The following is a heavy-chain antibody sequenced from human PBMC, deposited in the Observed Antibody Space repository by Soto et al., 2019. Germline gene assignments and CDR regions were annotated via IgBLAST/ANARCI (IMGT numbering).Heavy chain of an antibody. J-gene: IGHJ4*02. CDR1: VYTFTSYA. CDR2: INAGNGNT. V-gene: IGHV1-3*01. D-gene: IGHD3-22*01. CDR3: ARRSGYYYVDY. Sequence: QVQFVQSGAEVKKPGDSVKVSCKASVYTFTSYAMHWVRKAPGQRLEWMGWINAGNGNTKYSQKLQGRVTITRDTSASTAYMELNSLRSEDTAVFYCARRSGYYYVDYWGQGTLVTVSS.